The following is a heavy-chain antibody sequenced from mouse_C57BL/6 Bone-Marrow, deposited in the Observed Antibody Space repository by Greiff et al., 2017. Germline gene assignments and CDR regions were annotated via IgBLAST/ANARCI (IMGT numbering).Heavy chain of an antibody. CDR3: TTSGDY. CDR1: GFNINDSY. D-gene: IGHD3-1*01. Sequence: VQLKESGAELVRPGASVKLSCTASGFNINDSYMHWVKQTPEQGLEWIGRIDPEDGDTEYAPKFQGQVTMTADTSSNTAYLQLSSLTSDDSAIYYCTTSGDYWGQGTTLTVSS. V-gene: IGHV14-1*01. CDR2: IDPEDGDT. J-gene: IGHJ2*01.